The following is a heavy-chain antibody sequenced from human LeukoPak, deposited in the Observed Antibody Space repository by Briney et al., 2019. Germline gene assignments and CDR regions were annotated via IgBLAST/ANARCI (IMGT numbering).Heavy chain of an antibody. CDR1: GGSFSGYY. CDR3: ARLRKYSSGRGRYYYGMDV. CDR2: INHSGST. J-gene: IGHJ6*02. D-gene: IGHD6-19*01. Sequence: SETLSLTCAVYGGSFSGYYWSWIHQPPGKGLEWIGEINHSGSTNYNPSLKSRVTISVDTSKNQFSLKLSSVTAADTAVYYRARLRKYSSGRGRYYYGMDVWGQGTTVTVSS. V-gene: IGHV4-34*01.